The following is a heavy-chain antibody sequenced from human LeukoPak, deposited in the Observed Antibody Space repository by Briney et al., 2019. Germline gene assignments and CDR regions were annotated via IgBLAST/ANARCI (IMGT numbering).Heavy chain of an antibody. D-gene: IGHD1-26*01. CDR1: GFTFSSYA. CDR2: ISGSGGST. Sequence: GGSLRLSCAASGFTFSSYAMSWVRQAPGKGLEWVSAISGSGGSTYYADSVKGRFTNSRDNSKNTLYLQMNSLRAEDTAVYYCAKDPYSGSYFDYWGQGTLVTVSS. V-gene: IGHV3-23*01. CDR3: AKDPYSGSYFDY. J-gene: IGHJ4*02.